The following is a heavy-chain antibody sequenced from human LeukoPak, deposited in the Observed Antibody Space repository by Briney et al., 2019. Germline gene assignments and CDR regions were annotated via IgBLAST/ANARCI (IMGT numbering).Heavy chain of an antibody. Sequence: GASVKVSCKASGYTFTGYYMHWVRQAPGQGLEWMGWINPNTDNTNYVQKFQGWVTMTRDSSISTAYMELSRLRYDDTAVYYCARAGYSSSWRPYYFDYWGQGTLVTVSS. V-gene: IGHV1-2*04. D-gene: IGHD6-13*01. CDR3: ARAGYSSSWRPYYFDY. CDR1: GYTFTGYY. J-gene: IGHJ4*02. CDR2: INPNTDNT.